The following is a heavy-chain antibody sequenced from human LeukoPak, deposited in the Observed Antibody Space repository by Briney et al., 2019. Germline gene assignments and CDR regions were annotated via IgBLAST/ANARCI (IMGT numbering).Heavy chain of an antibody. CDR3: ARGGWEFDY. Sequence: SGGSLRLSCAASGFTFSSYSMNWVRQAPGKGLEWVSYISSISSTIYYADSVNGRFTISRDNAKNSLYLQMNSLRAEDTAVYYCARGGWEFDYWGQGTLVTVSS. V-gene: IGHV3-48*04. CDR2: ISSISSTI. CDR1: GFTFSSYS. D-gene: IGHD1-26*01. J-gene: IGHJ4*02.